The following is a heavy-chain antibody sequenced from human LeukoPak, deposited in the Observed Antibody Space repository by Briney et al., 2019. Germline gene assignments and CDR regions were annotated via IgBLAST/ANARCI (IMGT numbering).Heavy chain of an antibody. J-gene: IGHJ4*02. D-gene: IGHD2-2*01. CDR1: GFTFSSYA. CDR3: AKDSRYCSSTSCPTDY. CDR2: ISGSGGST. Sequence: PGGSLRLSCAASGFTFSSYAMSWVRQAPGKGLEWVSAISGSGGSTYYADSVKGRFTISRDNSKNTLYLQMDSLRAEDTAVYYCAKDSRYCSSTSCPTDYWGQGTLVTVSS. V-gene: IGHV3-23*01.